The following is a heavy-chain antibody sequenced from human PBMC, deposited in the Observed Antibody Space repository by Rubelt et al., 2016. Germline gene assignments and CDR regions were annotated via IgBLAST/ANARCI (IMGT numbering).Heavy chain of an antibody. CDR3: ARDYIPAGGNFDY. Sequence: QVQLVQSVSELRKPGASVKVSCKASGYTFRSYAMNWVRQAPGQGLEWMGWINAGNGNTKYSQQFQGRVTITRDTSASTAYMELSSLRSEDTAVYYCARDYIPAGGNFDYWGQGTLVTVSS. CDR2: INAGNGNT. V-gene: IGHV1-3*01. J-gene: IGHJ4*02. D-gene: IGHD6-13*01. CDR1: GYTFRSYA.